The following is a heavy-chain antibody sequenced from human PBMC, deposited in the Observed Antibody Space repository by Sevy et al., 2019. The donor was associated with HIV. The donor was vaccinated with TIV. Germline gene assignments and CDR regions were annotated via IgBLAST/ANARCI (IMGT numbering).Heavy chain of an antibody. CDR2: ISDSGTST. J-gene: IGHJ6*02. CDR1: GFTFSSFA. CDR3: AKALHRVYFGMDD. Sequence: GGSLRLSCAASGFTFSSFAMSWVRQAPGKGLEWVSVISDSGTSTYYADSVKGRFTISRDNPKNTLYLQMNSLGAEKTAVYCCAKALHRVYFGMDDWGQGTTVTVSS. D-gene: IGHD4-4*01. V-gene: IGHV3-23*01.